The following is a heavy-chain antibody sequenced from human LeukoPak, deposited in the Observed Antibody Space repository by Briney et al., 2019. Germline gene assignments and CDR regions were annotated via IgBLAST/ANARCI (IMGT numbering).Heavy chain of an antibody. V-gene: IGHV1-3*03. J-gene: IGHJ6*03. D-gene: IGHD5-12*01. CDR3: ARGQGGHDYYYYYMDV. CDR1: GYTFTSYA. CDR2: INAGNGNT. Sequence: ASVKVSCKASGYTFTSYAMHWAGQAPGQRLEWMGWINAGNGNTKYSQEFQGRVTITRDTSASTAYMELSSLRSEDMAVYYCARGQGGHDYYYYYMDVWGKGTTVTVSS.